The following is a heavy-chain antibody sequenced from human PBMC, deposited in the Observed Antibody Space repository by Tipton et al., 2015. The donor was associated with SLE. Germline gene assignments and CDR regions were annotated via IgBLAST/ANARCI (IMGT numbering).Heavy chain of an antibody. Sequence: TLSLTCAVYGGSFSGYYWSWIRQPPGKGLEWIGEINHSGSTNYNPSLKSPVTISVDTSKNQFSLKLSSVTAADAAVYYCASAVVVNNDWYFDLWGRGTLVTVSS. V-gene: IGHV4-34*01. CDR3: ASAVVVNNDWYFDL. CDR2: INHSGST. CDR1: GGSFSGYY. D-gene: IGHD3-22*01. J-gene: IGHJ2*01.